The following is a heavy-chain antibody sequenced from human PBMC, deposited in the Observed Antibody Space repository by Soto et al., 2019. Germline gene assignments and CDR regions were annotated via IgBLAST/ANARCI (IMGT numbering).Heavy chain of an antibody. D-gene: IGHD6-6*01. V-gene: IGHV4-59*01. J-gene: IGHJ3*02. CDR2: IYYSGST. CDR3: ARWSPLTVFRIAARPLGYDAFDI. Sequence: QVQLQESGPGLVKPSETLSLTCTVSGGSISSYYWSWIRQPPGKGLEWIGYIYYSGSTNYNPALKSRDTVAVDTSKNQFSLKLSSVTDADTAVYYCARWSPLTVFRIAARPLGYDAFDIWGQGTMVTVSS. CDR1: GGSISSYY.